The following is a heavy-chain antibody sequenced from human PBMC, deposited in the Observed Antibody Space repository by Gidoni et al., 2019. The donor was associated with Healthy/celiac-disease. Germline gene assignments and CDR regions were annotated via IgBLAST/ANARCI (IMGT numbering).Heavy chain of an antibody. J-gene: IGHJ4*02. Sequence: EVQLLESGGGLVQPGGSLRLSCAASGFTFSSYAMSWVRQAPGQGLEWVSAISGSGGSTYYADSVKGRFTISRDNSKNTLYLQMNSLRAEDTAVYYCAKGSFPDVEMATPTNYWGQGTLVTVSS. V-gene: IGHV3-23*01. D-gene: IGHD5-12*01. CDR2: ISGSGGST. CDR1: GFTFSSYA. CDR3: AKGSFPDVEMATPTNY.